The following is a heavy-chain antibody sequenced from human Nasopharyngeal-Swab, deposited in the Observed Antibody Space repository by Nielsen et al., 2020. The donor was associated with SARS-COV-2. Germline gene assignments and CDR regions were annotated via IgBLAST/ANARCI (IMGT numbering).Heavy chain of an antibody. D-gene: IGHD2-15*01. CDR1: GFTFSNSA. V-gene: IGHV3-23*01. CDR2: ITGSGGGT. CDR3: AKVYSYFDI. J-gene: IGHJ4*02. Sequence: GESLKTSCAASGFTFSNSAMSWVRQFPGKGLEWVATITGSGGGTYSADSVKGRFTTSRDNLKNTLYLQMSSLRADDTAVYFCAKVYSYFDIWGQGTLVTVSS.